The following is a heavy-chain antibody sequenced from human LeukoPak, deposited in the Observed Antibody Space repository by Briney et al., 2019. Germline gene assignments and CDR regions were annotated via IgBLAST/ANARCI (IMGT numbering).Heavy chain of an antibody. Sequence: GSLRLSCAASGFTFSSYWMSWIRQPPGKGLEWIGYIYYSRSTNYNPSLKSRVTISVDTSKNQFSLKLSSVTAADTAVYYCASLRSIAFDIWGQGTMVTVSS. CDR1: GFTFSSYW. J-gene: IGHJ3*02. CDR2: IYYSRST. CDR3: ASLRSIAFDI. V-gene: IGHV4-59*01. D-gene: IGHD6-6*01.